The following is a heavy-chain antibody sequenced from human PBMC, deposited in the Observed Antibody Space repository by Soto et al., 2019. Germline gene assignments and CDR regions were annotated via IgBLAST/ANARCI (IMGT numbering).Heavy chain of an antibody. CDR3: XRDGSIAARLYYYGMDV. CDR1: GDSVSSNSAA. D-gene: IGHD6-6*01. CDR2: TYYRSKWYN. Sequence: PSQTLSLTCAISGDSVSSNSAAWNWIRQSPSRGLEWLGRTYYRSKWYNDYAVSVKSRITINPDTSKNQFSLQLNSVTPEDTAVYYCXRDGSIAARLYYYGMDVWGQGTTVTVSS. V-gene: IGHV6-1*01. J-gene: IGHJ6*02.